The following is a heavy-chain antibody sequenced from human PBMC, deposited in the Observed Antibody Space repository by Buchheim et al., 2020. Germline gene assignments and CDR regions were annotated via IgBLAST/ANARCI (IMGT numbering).Heavy chain of an antibody. CDR2: ISYDGSNK. V-gene: IGHV3-30-3*01. Sequence: QVQLVESGGGVVQPGRSLRLSCAASGFTFSSYAMHWVRQAPGKGLEWVAVISYDGSNKYYADSVKGRFTISRDNSKNTLYLQMNSLRAEDTAVYYCARDSYYYDSSGYYLYYYYYGMDVWGQGTT. CDR1: GFTFSSYA. J-gene: IGHJ6*02. CDR3: ARDSYYYDSSGYYLYYYYYGMDV. D-gene: IGHD3-22*01.